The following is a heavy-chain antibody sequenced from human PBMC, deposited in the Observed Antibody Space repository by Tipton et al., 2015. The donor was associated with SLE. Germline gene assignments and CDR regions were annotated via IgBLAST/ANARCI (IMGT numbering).Heavy chain of an antibody. Sequence: TLSLTCTVFGGSISNNGYYWGWIRQPPGKGLEWIGNIYYTGITYSSPSLGSRVTISVDTSKNQFSLNLTSMTAADTGVYYCVRHFSSVASIDYWGQGTLVTVSS. CDR1: GGSISNNGYY. J-gene: IGHJ4*02. CDR3: VRHFSSVASIDY. CDR2: IYYTGIT. V-gene: IGHV4-39*01. D-gene: IGHD3-10*01.